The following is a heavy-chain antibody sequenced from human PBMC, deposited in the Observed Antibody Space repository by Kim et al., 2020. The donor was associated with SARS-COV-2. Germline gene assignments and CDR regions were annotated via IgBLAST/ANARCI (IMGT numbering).Heavy chain of an antibody. Sequence: SETLSLTCTVSGDSISSSSYYWGWIRQPPGTGLEWIGTIYYSGSTYYNPSLKSRVTISGDTSKNEFSLKLSSVTAADTAVYYCARLAPDMAAAGSYYFD. CDR2: IYYSGST. V-gene: IGHV4-39*07. CDR3: ARLAPDMAAAGSYYFD. CDR1: GDSISSSSYY. J-gene: IGHJ4*01. D-gene: IGHD6-13*01.